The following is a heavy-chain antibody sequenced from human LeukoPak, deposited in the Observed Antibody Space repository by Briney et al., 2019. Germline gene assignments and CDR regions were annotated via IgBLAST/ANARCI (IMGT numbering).Heavy chain of an antibody. J-gene: IGHJ4*02. D-gene: IGHD1-1*01. V-gene: IGHV3-48*01. CDR3: ARDGNGKSLDFDY. CDR1: GFTLSSYS. Sequence: GGSLRLSCATSGFTLSSYSMNWVRQAPGKGLEWVSYISSGSTTIYYADSVKGRFTISRDNAKNSLYLQMNSLRAEDTAVYYCARDGNGKSLDFDYWGQGTLVTVSS. CDR2: ISSGSTTI.